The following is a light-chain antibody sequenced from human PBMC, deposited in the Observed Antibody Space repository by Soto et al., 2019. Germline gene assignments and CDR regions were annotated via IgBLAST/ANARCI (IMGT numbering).Light chain of an antibody. J-gene: IGLJ1*01. Sequence: QSALTQPASVSGSPGQSITISCAGTSDDVGAYKYVSWYQQHPGKAPQLLIYEATNRPSGISGRFSASKSGNTASLTISGLQAEDEAAYYCSSYSRNTLFVFGTGTKVTVL. CDR2: EAT. CDR3: SSYSRNTLFV. CDR1: SDDVGAYKY. V-gene: IGLV2-14*01.